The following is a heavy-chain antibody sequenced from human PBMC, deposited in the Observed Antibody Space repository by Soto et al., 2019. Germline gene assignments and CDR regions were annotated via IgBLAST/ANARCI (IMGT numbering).Heavy chain of an antibody. J-gene: IGHJ6*02. Sequence: QVQLVQSGAEVKKPRSSVKVSCKASGGTFSSYAISWVRQAPGQGLEWMGGIIPIFGTANYAQKFQGRVTITADKSTSTAYMELSSLRSEDTAVYYCASQGYYDSSGYYYYGMDVWGQGTTVTVSS. D-gene: IGHD3-22*01. V-gene: IGHV1-69*06. CDR2: IIPIFGTA. CDR3: ASQGYYDSSGYYYYGMDV. CDR1: GGTFSSYA.